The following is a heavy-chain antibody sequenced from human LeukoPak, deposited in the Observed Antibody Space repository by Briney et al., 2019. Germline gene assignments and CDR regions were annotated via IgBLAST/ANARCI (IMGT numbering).Heavy chain of an antibody. CDR3: ARDIEAAGLFLDY. CDR2: IKYDGSEK. V-gene: IGHV3-7*01. CDR1: GFTFSSHR. Sequence: GGSLRLSCAASGFTFSSHRMTWVRQAPGKGLEWVANIKYDGSEKDYMDSVKGRFTISRDNAKNSLYLQMNSLRAEDTAVYYCARDIEAAGLFLDYWGQGTLVTVSS. J-gene: IGHJ4*02. D-gene: IGHD6-13*01.